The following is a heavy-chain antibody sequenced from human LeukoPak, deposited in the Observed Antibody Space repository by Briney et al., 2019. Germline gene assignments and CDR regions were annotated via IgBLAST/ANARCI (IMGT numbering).Heavy chain of an antibody. D-gene: IGHD3-9*01. CDR3: VILYYDILTGYPNAFDI. CDR1: GFTFSNYA. CDR2: ISSDGTNK. J-gene: IGHJ3*02. V-gene: IGHV3-30-3*01. Sequence: PGGSLRLSCAASGFTFSNYAIHWVRQAPGKGLEWVALISSDGTNKYYADSVKGRFTISRDNSKNTVYLQVDSLRAEDTAVYYCVILYYDILTGYPNAFDIWGQGTMVTVCS.